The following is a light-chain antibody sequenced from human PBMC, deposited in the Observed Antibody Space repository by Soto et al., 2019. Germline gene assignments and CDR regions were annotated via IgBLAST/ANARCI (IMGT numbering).Light chain of an antibody. CDR3: SSSTSSSTPYV. V-gene: IGLV2-14*03. J-gene: IGLJ1*01. Sequence: QSVLTQPASVSGSPGQSITISCTGTSSDIGGYNFVSWYQQHPDKGPKLMIYDVSNRPSGVSNRFSGSKSGNTASLTISGLQAEDEADYYCSSSTSSSTPYVFGTGSKVTVL. CDR2: DVS. CDR1: SSDIGGYNF.